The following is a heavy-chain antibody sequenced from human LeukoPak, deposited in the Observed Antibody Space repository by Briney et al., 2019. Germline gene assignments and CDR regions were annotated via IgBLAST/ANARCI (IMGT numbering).Heavy chain of an antibody. J-gene: IGHJ4*02. CDR1: GFTFDDYG. Sequence: GRSLRLSCEASGFTFDDYGMHWVRQAPGKGLEWVSSISWNSASVGYVDSAKGRFTISRDNAKKTLYLQMNSLRAEDTAVYYCARDYRLDTAMALDYWGQGTLVTVSS. D-gene: IGHD5-18*01. CDR2: ISWNSASV. CDR3: ARDYRLDTAMALDY. V-gene: IGHV3-9*01.